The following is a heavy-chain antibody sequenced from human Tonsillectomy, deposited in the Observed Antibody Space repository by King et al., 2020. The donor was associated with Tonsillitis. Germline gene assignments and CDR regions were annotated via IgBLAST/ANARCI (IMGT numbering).Heavy chain of an antibody. D-gene: IGHD1-26*01. Sequence: LQLQESGPGVVKPSETLSLTCTVSGGSISTRDHYWAWIRQPPGKGLEWIGYMDYSGTTFYNPSPKSRMTISGGTSENRFSLKLSSVTAADTAVYFCARYVSGSFDYWGQGVLVTVSS. J-gene: IGHJ4*02. V-gene: IGHV4-39*01. CDR1: GGSISTRDHY. CDR2: MDYSGTT. CDR3: ARYVSGSFDY.